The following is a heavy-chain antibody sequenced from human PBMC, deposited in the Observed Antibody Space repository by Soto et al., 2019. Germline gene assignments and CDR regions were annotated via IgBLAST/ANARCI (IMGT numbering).Heavy chain of an antibody. CDR3: ARVGPWVPYYYDSSPYTFENWFDP. CDR2: IYYSGST. Sequence: SETLSLTCTVSGGSISSGGYYWSWIRQHPGKGLEWIGYIYYSGSTYYNPSLKSRVTISVDMTNNHVSLILNSVTAADTAVYYCARVGPWVPYYYDSSPYTFENWFDPWGQGTLVTVSS. J-gene: IGHJ5*02. D-gene: IGHD3-22*01. V-gene: IGHV4-31*03. CDR1: GGSISSGGYY.